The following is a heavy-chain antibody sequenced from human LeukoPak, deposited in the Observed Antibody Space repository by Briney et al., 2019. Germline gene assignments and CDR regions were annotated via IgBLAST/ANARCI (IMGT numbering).Heavy chain of an antibody. J-gene: IGHJ6*03. CDR1: GGSISSYY. V-gene: IGHV4-4*07. Sequence: SETLSLTCTVSGGSISSYYWSWIRQPAGRGLEWIGRIYTSGSTNYNPSLKSRVTMSVDTSKNQFSLKLSSVTAADTAVYYCARFIHGYSYGSSYYYYYMDVWGKGTTVTVSS. D-gene: IGHD5-18*01. CDR3: ARFIHGYSYGSSYYYYYMDV. CDR2: IYTSGST.